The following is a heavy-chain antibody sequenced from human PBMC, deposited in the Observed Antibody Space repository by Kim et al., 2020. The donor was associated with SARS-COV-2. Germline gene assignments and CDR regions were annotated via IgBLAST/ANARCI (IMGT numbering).Heavy chain of an antibody. CDR2: IYTSGRT. D-gene: IGHD3-16*02. CDR3: ASALGH. V-gene: IGHV4-4*07. Sequence: SETLSLTCTVSGDSLSSDYWSWNRQPAGKGLEWIGRIYTSGRTNYNPSLQSRVTMSVDMSKNQFSLKLSSVTAADTAVYHCASALGHWRQGTLVTVSS. CDR1: GDSLSSDY. J-gene: IGHJ4*02.